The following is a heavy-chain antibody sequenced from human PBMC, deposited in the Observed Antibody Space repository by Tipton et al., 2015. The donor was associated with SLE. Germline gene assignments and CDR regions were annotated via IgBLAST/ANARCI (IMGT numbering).Heavy chain of an antibody. CDR2: ISPYNGNT. J-gene: IGHJ4*02. D-gene: IGHD3-22*01. CDR1: GYTFSNYG. CDR3: ARGDYYDGSGHYPGDY. Sequence: QLVQSGAEVKKPGASVKVSCKASGYTFSNYGISWVRQAPGQGLEWMGWISPYNGNTNYAQKLRGRVALTTDTSTSTAYMELRSLRSDDTAVYYCARGDYYDGSGHYPGDYWGQGTLVTVSS. V-gene: IGHV1-18*01.